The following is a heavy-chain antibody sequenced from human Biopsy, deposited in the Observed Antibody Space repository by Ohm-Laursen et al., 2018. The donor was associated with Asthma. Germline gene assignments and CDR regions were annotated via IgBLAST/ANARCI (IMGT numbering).Heavy chain of an antibody. J-gene: IGHJ5*02. D-gene: IGHD6-19*01. CDR2: IHYSGST. Sequence: PSETLSLTCTVSGASIKTDDHYWSWLRQPPGKGLEWFGFIHYSGSTSYNPSLKGGATISVDTSKNQFSLKLSSVTAADTAVYYCARASVAASSNWFDPWGQGTLVTVSS. CDR3: ARASVAASSNWFDP. V-gene: IGHV4-30-4*01. CDR1: GASIKTDDHY.